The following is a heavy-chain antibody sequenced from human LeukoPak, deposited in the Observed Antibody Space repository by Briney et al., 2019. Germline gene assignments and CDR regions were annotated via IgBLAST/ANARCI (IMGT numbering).Heavy chain of an antibody. J-gene: IGHJ4*02. CDR1: GFTFSTYA. Sequence: GRSLRLSCAASGFTFSTYAMHWVRQAPGKGLEWVAIVSYDGGSTSYADSVKGRFTISRDNSKNTLYLQMSSLRTEDTAVYYCAKIEGSSSYYFDYWGQGTLVTVSS. D-gene: IGHD6-6*01. CDR2: VSYDGGST. CDR3: AKIEGSSSYYFDY. V-gene: IGHV3-30*18.